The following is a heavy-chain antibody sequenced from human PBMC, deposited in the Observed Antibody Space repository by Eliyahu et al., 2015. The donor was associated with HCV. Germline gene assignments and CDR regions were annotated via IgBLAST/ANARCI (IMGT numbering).Heavy chain of an antibody. J-gene: IGHJ6*02. Sequence: QVQLVESGGGVVQPGRSLRLSCAASGFTFSSYAMHXVRQAPGKGLEWVAVISYDGSNKYYADSVKGRFTISRDNSKNTLYLQMNSLRAEDTAVYYCARDQVPKEYCSGGSCYRYYGMDVWGQGTTVTVSS. D-gene: IGHD2-15*01. V-gene: IGHV3-30-3*01. CDR2: ISYDGSNK. CDR3: ARDQVPKEYCSGGSCYRYYGMDV. CDR1: GFTFSSYA.